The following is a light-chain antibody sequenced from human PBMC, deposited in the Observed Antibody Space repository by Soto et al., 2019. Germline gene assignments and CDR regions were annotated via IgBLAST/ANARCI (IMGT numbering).Light chain of an antibody. CDR2: ATS. CDR1: QGIRND. J-gene: IGKJ1*01. Sequence: AIQMTQSPSSLSASVGDRVTITCRASQGIRNDLGWYQQRPGEAPKLLIYATSNLQSGVPSRFSGSGSGTDFTLTISSLQPEDFATYYCLQDYNYPRTFGQGTKVDIK. V-gene: IGKV1-6*01. CDR3: LQDYNYPRT.